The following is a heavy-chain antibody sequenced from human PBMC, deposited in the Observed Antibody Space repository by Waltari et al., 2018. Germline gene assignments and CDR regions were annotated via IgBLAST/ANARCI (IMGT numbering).Heavy chain of an antibody. CDR2: IKQNGREK. CDR1: GFTFSTYW. D-gene: IGHD2-15*01. Sequence: EVQLVESGGGLVQPGGSLRLSCVVSGFTFSTYWMRWVRHSPGKGLEWGANIKQNGREKSYVDSVKGRFIISRDDAQNSLYLQLNSLRAEDTAVYYCARRRGGGYWYFDLWGRGTLVTVSS. V-gene: IGHV3-7*01. CDR3: ARRRGGGYWYFDL. J-gene: IGHJ2*01.